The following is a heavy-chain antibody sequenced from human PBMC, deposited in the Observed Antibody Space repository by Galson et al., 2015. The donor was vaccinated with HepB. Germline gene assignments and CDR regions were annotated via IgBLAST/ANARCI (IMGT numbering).Heavy chain of an antibody. Sequence: SLRLCCAASGFTFSNYAMSWVRQAPGKGLEWVSGISGSGTTIKYADSVKGRFTISRDNSKNMLYRQMSSLRAEDTAVYYCANGCSYTKRANYFFYMAVWGEGTTVTVSS. CDR3: ANGCSYTKRANYFFYMAV. CDR2: ISGSGTTI. J-gene: IGHJ6*03. D-gene: IGHD2-2*01. V-gene: IGHV3-23*01. CDR1: GFTFSNYA.